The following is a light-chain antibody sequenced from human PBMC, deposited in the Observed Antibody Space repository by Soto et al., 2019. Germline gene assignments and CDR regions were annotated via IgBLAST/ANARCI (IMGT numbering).Light chain of an antibody. V-gene: IGKV3-11*01. J-gene: IGKJ4*01. CDR2: DVS. CDR1: QSVSPY. Sequence: EIVLTQSPATLSLSPGERVTLSCRASQSVSPYLAWYQQKPGQAPRLLIYDVSNRATGIPARFSGSGSVTDFTLNISSLEPEDFAVYYCQQRSDLPLTFGGGTKVEI. CDR3: QQRSDLPLT.